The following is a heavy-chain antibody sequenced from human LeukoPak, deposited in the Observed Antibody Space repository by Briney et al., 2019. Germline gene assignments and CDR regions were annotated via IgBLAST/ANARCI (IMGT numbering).Heavy chain of an antibody. CDR2: IWYDGSNK. V-gene: IGHV3-33*06. CDR3: AKDLSIAAQGHDY. D-gene: IGHD6-6*01. J-gene: IGHJ4*02. CDR1: GFTFSSYG. Sequence: GGSLRLSCAASGFTFSSYGMHWVRQAPGKGLERVAVIWYDGSNKYYADSVKGRFTISRDNSKNTLYLQMNSLRAEDTAVYYCAKDLSIAAQGHDYWGQGTLVTVSS.